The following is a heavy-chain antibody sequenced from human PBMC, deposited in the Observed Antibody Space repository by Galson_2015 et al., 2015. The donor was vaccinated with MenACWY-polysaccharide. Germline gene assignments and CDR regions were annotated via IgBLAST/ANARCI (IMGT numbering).Heavy chain of an antibody. J-gene: IGHJ4*02. CDR2: ISPGSETA. CDR1: GFNFSILV. CDR3: VKGGWGDN. D-gene: IGHD3-16*01. V-gene: IGHV3-23*01. Sequence: SLILSCAASGFNFSILVMTWVRQGPGKGLEWVSAISPGSETAYYSDSVKGRFSISRDNSKNTLYLQMDSLRAEDTAVYYCVKGGWGDNWGQGTLVTVSS.